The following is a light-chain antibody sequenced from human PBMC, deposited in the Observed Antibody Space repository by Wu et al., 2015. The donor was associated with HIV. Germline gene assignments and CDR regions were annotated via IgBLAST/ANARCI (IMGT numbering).Light chain of an antibody. CDR3: QQYVTSVT. CDR1: QYIGSNF. CDR2: GAS. V-gene: IGKV3-20*01. J-gene: IGKJ4*01. Sequence: EIVLTQSPGTLPLSPGERATLSCRASQYIGSNFLAWYQQKVGQAPRLLIYGASNRAAGIPDRFSGSGSGTDFTLTISRLEPEDFAVYYCQQYVTSVTFGGGTTVEIK.